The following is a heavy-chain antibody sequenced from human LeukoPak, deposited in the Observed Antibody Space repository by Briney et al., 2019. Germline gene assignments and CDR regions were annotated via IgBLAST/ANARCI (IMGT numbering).Heavy chain of an antibody. Sequence: GGSLRLSCAASGFTFDDYAMHWVRQAPGKGLEWVSGISWNSGSIGYADSVKGRFTISRDNAKNSLYLQMNSLRAEDTALYYCAKVYGHYYDSSGYYYGWYFDLWGRGTLVTVSS. D-gene: IGHD3-22*01. V-gene: IGHV3-9*01. J-gene: IGHJ2*01. CDR1: GFTFDDYA. CDR3: AKVYGHYYDSSGYYYGWYFDL. CDR2: ISWNSGSI.